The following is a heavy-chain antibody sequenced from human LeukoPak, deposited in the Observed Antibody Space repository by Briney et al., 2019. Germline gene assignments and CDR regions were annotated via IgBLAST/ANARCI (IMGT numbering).Heavy chain of an antibody. V-gene: IGHV3-21*01. CDR1: GFTFSTFA. J-gene: IGHJ4*02. Sequence: PGGSLRLSCAASGFTFSTFAMIWVRQPPGKGLEWVSSIFPSGGEIHYADSVKGRFTISRDNAKNSLYLQMNSLRAEDTAVYYCASEGEISDYYGSGSYDYWGQGTLVTVSS. D-gene: IGHD3-10*01. CDR2: IFPSGGEI. CDR3: ASEGEISDYYGSGSYDY.